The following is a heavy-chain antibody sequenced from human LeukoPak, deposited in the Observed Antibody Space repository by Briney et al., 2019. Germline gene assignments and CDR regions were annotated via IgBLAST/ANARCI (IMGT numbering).Heavy chain of an antibody. D-gene: IGHD3-10*01. J-gene: IGHJ4*02. CDR1: GFTVGSNY. CDR3: ATWFGELLSDYFDY. CDR2: IYSGGST. V-gene: IGHV3-53*01. Sequence: GGSLRLSCAASGFTVGSNYMSWVRQAPGKGLEWVSVIYSGGSTYYADSVKGRFTISRDNSKNTLYLQMNSLRAEDTAVYYCATWFGELLSDYFDYWGQGTLVTVSP.